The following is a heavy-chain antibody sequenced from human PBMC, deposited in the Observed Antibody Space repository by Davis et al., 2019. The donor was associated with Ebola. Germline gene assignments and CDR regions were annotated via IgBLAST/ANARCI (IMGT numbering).Heavy chain of an antibody. CDR3: ASANWGNDY. J-gene: IGHJ4*02. CDR1: GFTFSDYY. CDR2: IKDDGSQQ. Sequence: PGGSLRLSCAASGFTFSDYYLSWIRQAPGKGLEWVAKIKDDGSQQYYVDSVKGRFTISRDNAKNSVDLQMNSLRAEDTAVYYCASANWGNDYWGQGTLVTVSS. V-gene: IGHV3-7*03. D-gene: IGHD7-27*01.